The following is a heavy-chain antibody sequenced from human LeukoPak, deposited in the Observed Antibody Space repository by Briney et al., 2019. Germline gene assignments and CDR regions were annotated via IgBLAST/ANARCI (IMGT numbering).Heavy chain of an antibody. Sequence: GESLKISCKGSGYSFTSYWIGWVRQMPGKGLEWMGIIYPGDSDTRYSPSFQGQVTISADKSISTAYPQWSSLKASDTAMYYCARPQDGYSSSWYVDYWGQGTLVTVSS. CDR3: ARPQDGYSSSWYVDY. CDR1: GYSFTSYW. CDR2: IYPGDSDT. V-gene: IGHV5-51*01. J-gene: IGHJ4*02. D-gene: IGHD6-13*01.